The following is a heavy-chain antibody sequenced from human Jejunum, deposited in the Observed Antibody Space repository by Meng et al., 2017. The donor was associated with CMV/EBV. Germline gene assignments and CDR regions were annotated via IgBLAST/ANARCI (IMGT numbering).Heavy chain of an antibody. CDR3: ASFPPPGKQWLVTDY. V-gene: IGHV4-4*02. J-gene: IGHJ4*02. CDR2: IYHSGST. Sequence: QVQIRGLGHSLVKPYGTLSLSCAVSGGSISSRNWWSWARQPPGKGLEWIGEIYHSGSTNYNPSLKSRVTISVDKSKNQFSLKLSSVTAADTAVYYCASFPPPGKQWLVTDYWGQGTLVTVFS. CDR1: GGSISSRNW. D-gene: IGHD6-19*01.